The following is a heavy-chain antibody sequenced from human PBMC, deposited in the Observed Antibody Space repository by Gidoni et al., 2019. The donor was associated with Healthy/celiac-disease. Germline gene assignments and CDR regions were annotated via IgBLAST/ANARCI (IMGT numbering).Heavy chain of an antibody. D-gene: IGHD5-12*01. V-gene: IGHV3-30*18. Sequence: QVQLVESGGGVVQPGRSLRLSCAASGFTFSSYGMHWVRQAPGKGLEWVAVISYDGSNKYYADSVKGRFTISRDNSKNTLYLQMNSLRAEDTAVYYCAKARGWLPSYYFDYWGQGTLVTVSS. CDR3: AKARGWLPSYYFDY. CDR1: GFTFSSYG. J-gene: IGHJ4*02. CDR2: ISYDGSNK.